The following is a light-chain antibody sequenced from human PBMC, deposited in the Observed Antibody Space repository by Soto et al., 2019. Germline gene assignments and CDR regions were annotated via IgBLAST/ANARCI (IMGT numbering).Light chain of an antibody. CDR1: QSFSSSY. CDR3: QHYGSALFT. J-gene: IGKJ3*01. Sequence: EIVLTQSPGTLSLSPGERATLSCRASQSFSSSYLAWYRQKPGQAPRLLIYGASSRATGIPDRFSGSGSGTDFILTISSLEPEDFAGYYFQHYGSALFTFGPGTKVDVK. CDR2: GAS. V-gene: IGKV3-20*01.